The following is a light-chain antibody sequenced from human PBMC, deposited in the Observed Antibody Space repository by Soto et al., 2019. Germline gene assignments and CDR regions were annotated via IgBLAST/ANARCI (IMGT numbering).Light chain of an antibody. Sequence: EIVMTQSPATLSVSPGERATLSCRASQGVSSNLAWYQQKPGQAHMLLIYGASTRATGIPARFSGSGSGTEFTLTISSLQSEDFAVYSCQQYNNWPPITFGQGTRLEIK. CDR1: QGVSSN. V-gene: IGKV3-15*01. J-gene: IGKJ5*01. CDR3: QQYNNWPPIT. CDR2: GAS.